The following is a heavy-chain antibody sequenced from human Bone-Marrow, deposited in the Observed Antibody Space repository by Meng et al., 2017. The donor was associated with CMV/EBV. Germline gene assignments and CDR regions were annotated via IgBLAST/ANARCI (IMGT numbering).Heavy chain of an antibody. Sequence: QGELVPSGAELKKPGASVKVSCKASGYTFTSYAMHWVRQAPGQRLEWMGWSNAGNGNTKYSQEFQGRVTITRDTSASTAYMELSSLRSDDTAVYYCARAHCSSTSCLIDYWGQGTLVTVSS. CDR2: SNAGNGNT. D-gene: IGHD2-2*01. CDR1: GYTFTSYA. J-gene: IGHJ4*02. V-gene: IGHV1-3*02. CDR3: ARAHCSSTSCLIDY.